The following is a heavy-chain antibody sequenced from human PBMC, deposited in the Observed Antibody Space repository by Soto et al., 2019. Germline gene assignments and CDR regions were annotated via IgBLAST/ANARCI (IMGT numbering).Heavy chain of an antibody. Sequence: EVQLVESGGGLVQPGGSLRLSCAASGFSLSSFWMSWVRQAPGKGLEWVANINHDGSEKNYVDSVKGRFTISRDNAENSLDLQMNSLRAEDTAVYYCARDAYCSGGSCYVYWGQGTVVTVSS. CDR1: GFSLSSFW. CDR2: INHDGSEK. V-gene: IGHV3-7*04. J-gene: IGHJ4*02. CDR3: ARDAYCSGGSCYVY. D-gene: IGHD2-15*01.